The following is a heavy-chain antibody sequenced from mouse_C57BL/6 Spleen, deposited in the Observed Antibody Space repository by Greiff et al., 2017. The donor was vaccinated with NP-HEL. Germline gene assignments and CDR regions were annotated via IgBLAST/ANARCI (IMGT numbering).Heavy chain of an antibody. CDR2: IYPGSGNT. D-gene: IGHD3-2*02. CDR3: ALDSSGYVNYFDY. V-gene: IGHV1-76*01. CDR1: GYTFTDYY. Sequence: QVQLKESGAELVRPGASVKLSCKASGYTFTDYYINWVKQRPGQGLEWIARIYPGSGNTYYNEKFKGKATLTAEKSSSTAYMQLSSLTSEDSAVYFCALDSSGYVNYFDYGGQGTTLTVSS. J-gene: IGHJ2*01.